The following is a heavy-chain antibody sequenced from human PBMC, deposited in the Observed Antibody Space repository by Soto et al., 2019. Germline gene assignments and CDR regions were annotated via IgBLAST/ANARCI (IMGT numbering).Heavy chain of an antibody. V-gene: IGHV3-23*05. J-gene: IGHJ4*02. CDR3: AKDAVSGDGLWLMDH. Sequence: LRLSCAASGFTFSIYAITWVRQAPGKGLECVSGIYGSGAGIEYADSVKGRFTISRDNSKNTLYLQMNSLRAEDTAVYYCAKDAVSGDGLWLMDHWGQGTLVTVSS. CDR1: GFTFSIYA. D-gene: IGHD2-21*02. CDR2: IYGSGAGI.